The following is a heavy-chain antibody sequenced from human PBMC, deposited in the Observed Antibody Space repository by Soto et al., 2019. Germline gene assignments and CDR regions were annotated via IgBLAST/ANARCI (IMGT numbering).Heavy chain of an antibody. CDR2: INHSGST. CDR3: ARRGSIVVVVDPRAARFDY. J-gene: IGHJ4*02. D-gene: IGHD2-15*01. V-gene: IGHV4-34*01. CDR1: VGSFSGYD. Sequence: PSETLSLTGAVYVGSFSGYDWSWSRQPPGKGLEWIGEINHSGSTNYNPSLKSRVTISVDTSKNQSSLKLSYVTAADTAVSYCARRGSIVVVVDPRAARFDYWGQGTLVTVSS.